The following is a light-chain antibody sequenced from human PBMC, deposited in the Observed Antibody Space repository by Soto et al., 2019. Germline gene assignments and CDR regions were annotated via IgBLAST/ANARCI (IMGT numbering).Light chain of an antibody. CDR3: QHRYNWPQT. V-gene: IGKV3-11*01. Sequence: EIVLTQSPATLSLSPGERATLSCRASQSVSSYLAWYQQKPGQAPRLLIYDASNRASGIPARFSGSGSGTDFTLTIDTLESEDFAIYYCQHRYNWPQTFGQGTKVDIK. J-gene: IGKJ1*01. CDR2: DAS. CDR1: QSVSSY.